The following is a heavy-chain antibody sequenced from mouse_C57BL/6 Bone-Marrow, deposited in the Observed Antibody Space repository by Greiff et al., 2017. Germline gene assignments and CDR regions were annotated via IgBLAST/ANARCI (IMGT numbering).Heavy chain of an antibody. CDR2: CRNKANDYTT. J-gene: IGHJ2*01. CDR1: GFTFSDFY. Sequence: EVKLMESGGGLVQSGRSLRLSCATSGFTFSDFYMEWVRQAPGKGLEWIAACRNKANDYTTEYSASVKGRFIVSRDTSQSILYLQLNSLRAEDTAIYYCARSHYCYPYFDYWGQGTTLTVAS. V-gene: IGHV7-1*01. D-gene: IGHD2-12*01. CDR3: ARSHYCYPYFDY.